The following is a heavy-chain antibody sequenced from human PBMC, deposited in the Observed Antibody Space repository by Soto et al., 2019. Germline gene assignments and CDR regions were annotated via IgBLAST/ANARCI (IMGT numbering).Heavy chain of an antibody. CDR1: GYTFISYA. CDR2: INAGNGYT. D-gene: IGHD2-21*01. CDR3: ARSEINYSRFDL. J-gene: IGHJ5*02. Sequence: QVQLVQSGAEVKKPGASVTVSCKASGYTFISYALHWVRQAPGQRLEWIGKINAGNGYTKYSQEFQCRVTITRDTSESTAYMDLSSPRSEDTAIYYCARSEINYSRFDLWGQGTLVTVSS. V-gene: IGHV1-3*01.